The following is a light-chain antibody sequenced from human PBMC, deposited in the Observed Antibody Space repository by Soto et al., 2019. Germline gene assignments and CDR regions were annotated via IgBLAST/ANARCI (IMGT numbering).Light chain of an antibody. CDR1: QSISSY. Sequence: DIHMTQSPSSLSASVGDRVTITCRASQSISSYLNWYQQKPGKAPKLLIYAASSLQSGVPSRFSGSGSGTDFTLTISSLQPEDFATYYCQQSYSTPITFGQGTRLEMK. CDR3: QQSYSTPIT. CDR2: AAS. J-gene: IGKJ5*01. V-gene: IGKV1-39*01.